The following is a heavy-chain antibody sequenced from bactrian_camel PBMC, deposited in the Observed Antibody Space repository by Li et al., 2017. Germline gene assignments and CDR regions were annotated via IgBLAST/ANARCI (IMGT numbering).Heavy chain of an antibody. CDR3: LVGFDY. V-gene: IGHV3S1*01. CDR1: RVTYSGYC. J-gene: IGHJ4*01. Sequence: HVQLVESGGGSVEAGGSLKLTCTASRVTYSGYCFGWFRQAAGQGREGVATIDTSGSTSYSASVKGRFTISRDNAKNTVYFQLNSLTSDDTGMYFCLVGFDYWGRGTQVTVS. CDR2: IDTSGST. D-gene: IGHD5*01.